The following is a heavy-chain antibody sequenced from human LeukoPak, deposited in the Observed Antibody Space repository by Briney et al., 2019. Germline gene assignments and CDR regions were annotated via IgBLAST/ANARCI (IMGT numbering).Heavy chain of an antibody. Sequence: GGSLRLSCAASGFTFSDHYMDWVRQAPGKGLEWVGRTRNKANSYTTEYAASVKGRFTISRDDSKNSLYLQMNSLKTEDTAVYYGARNFWKGASKDAFDIWGQGTMVTVSS. D-gene: IGHD3-3*01. CDR3: ARNFWKGASKDAFDI. CDR2: TRNKANSYTT. J-gene: IGHJ3*02. CDR1: GFTFSDHY. V-gene: IGHV3-72*01.